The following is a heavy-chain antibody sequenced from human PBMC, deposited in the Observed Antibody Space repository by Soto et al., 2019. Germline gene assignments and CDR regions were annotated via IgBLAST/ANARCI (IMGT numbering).Heavy chain of an antibody. V-gene: IGHV3-74*01. CDR3: ARVGVGHYEFDY. CDR1: GFTFSSYW. CDR2: IKTDGSTT. D-gene: IGHD3-16*01. J-gene: IGHJ4*02. Sequence: EVQLVESGGALVQPGGSLRLSCAASGFTFSSYWMHWVRQAPGEGLVWVSRIKTDGSTTSYADSVKGRFTISRDNAKNTMYLQMNSLRAEDTAVYYCARVGVGHYEFDYWGQGTLVIVSS.